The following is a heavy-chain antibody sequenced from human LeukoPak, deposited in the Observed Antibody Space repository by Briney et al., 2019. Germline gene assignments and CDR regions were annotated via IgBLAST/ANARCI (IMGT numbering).Heavy chain of an antibody. CDR2: IIPIFGTA. D-gene: IGHD4-17*01. CDR1: GGTFSSYT. V-gene: IGHV1-69*06. Sequence: ASVKVSCKASGGTFSSYTITWVRQAPGQGLEWMGWIIPIFGTANYAQKFQGRVTITADKSTSTAYMELSSLRSEDTAVYYCARLRTDYGEYYFDYWGQGTLVTVSS. CDR3: ARLRTDYGEYYFDY. J-gene: IGHJ4*02.